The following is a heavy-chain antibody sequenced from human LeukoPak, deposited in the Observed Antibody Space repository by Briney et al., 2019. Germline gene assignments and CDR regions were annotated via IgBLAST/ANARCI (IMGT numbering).Heavy chain of an antibody. J-gene: IGHJ5*02. CDR3: GRDPRGAYYYGSGSYYQEHNWFDP. D-gene: IGHD3-10*01. CDR2: ISAYNCDT. Sequence: GASVTVSYTSSGYTFTIYGISWVRQAPARGREGVGWISAYNCDTNYEQKLQGRVTMTTDTSTSTADMELRSLRSDDTAVYYCGRDPRGAYYYGSGSYYQEHNWFDPWGQGALVTVSS. CDR1: GYTFTIYG. V-gene: IGHV1-18*01.